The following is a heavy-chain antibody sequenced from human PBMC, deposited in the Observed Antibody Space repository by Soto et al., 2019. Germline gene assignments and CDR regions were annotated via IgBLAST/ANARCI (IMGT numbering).Heavy chain of an antibody. CDR2: LNPRNGQT. Sequence: QVQLVQSGAEVKKPGASVKVSCQTSGFNFSTYYFTWVRQAAGQGPEWMGWLNPRNGQTGYVQKFRGRVTMTRGTSIATVYLELSRLTSEHTAIYFCAREPDTSMVDYWGQGTLVTVSS. V-gene: IGHV1-8*01. D-gene: IGHD5-18*01. CDR3: AREPDTSMVDY. CDR1: GFNFSTYY. J-gene: IGHJ4*02.